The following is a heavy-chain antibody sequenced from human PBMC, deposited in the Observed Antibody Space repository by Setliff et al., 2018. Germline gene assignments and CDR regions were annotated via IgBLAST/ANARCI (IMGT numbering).Heavy chain of an antibody. V-gene: IGHV4-34*01. CDR1: GGTFSDYY. D-gene: IGHD6-19*01. Sequence: PSETLSLTCAAYGGTFSDYYWTWIRQTPGKGLEWVGEINHRGSTNYNPSLKSRVTMSIDKSNNQFSLNVNSVIAADTAVYYCARLRGIAVPGAPKYYSPGYWGQGTLVTVSS. J-gene: IGHJ4*02. CDR2: INHRGST. CDR3: ARLRGIAVPGAPKYYSPGY.